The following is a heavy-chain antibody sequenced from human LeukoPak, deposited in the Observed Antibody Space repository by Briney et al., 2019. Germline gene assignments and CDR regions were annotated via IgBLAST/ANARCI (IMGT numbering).Heavy chain of an antibody. Sequence: SKTLSLTCTIFGDSVSRSDSCWDWIRQPPGKGLEWIGTIYYSGRTYYSPSLKSRVTLSVDMSNNQFSLTLSSVTAADTALYFCARRRYYDSSGYLEWGQGTLVTVSS. J-gene: IGHJ1*01. CDR1: GDSVSRSDSC. CDR2: IYYSGRT. D-gene: IGHD3-22*01. V-gene: IGHV4-39*01. CDR3: ARRRYYDSSGYLE.